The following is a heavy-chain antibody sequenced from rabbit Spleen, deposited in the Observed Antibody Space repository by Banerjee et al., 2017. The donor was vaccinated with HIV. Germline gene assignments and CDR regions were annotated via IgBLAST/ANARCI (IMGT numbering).Heavy chain of an antibody. CDR3: ARDSGTSFSSYGMDL. J-gene: IGHJ6*01. D-gene: IGHD8-1*01. CDR1: GFSFTYIDY. V-gene: IGHV1S40*01. Sequence: QSLAESGGDLVTPGASLTLTCTASGFSFTYIDYLCWVRQPPGKGPEWIACVTAGASFTTYYATWAKGRFPISKAASTTVTLQMPRLTSADTATYFCARDSGTSFSSYGMDLWGPGTLVTVS. CDR2: VTAGASFTT.